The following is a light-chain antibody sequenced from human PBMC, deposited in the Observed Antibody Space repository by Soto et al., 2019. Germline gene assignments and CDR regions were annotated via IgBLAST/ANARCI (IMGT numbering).Light chain of an antibody. J-gene: IGLJ3*02. CDR3: GADLRV. CDR1: SGYSNYK. CDR2: VGTGGIVG. Sequence: QPVLTQPPSASASLGASVTLTCTLSSGYSNYKVDWYQQRPGKGPRFVMRVGTGGIVGSKGDGIPDRFSVLGSGLNRYLTIKNIQEEDESDYHCGADLRVFGGGTKLTVL. V-gene: IGLV9-49*01.